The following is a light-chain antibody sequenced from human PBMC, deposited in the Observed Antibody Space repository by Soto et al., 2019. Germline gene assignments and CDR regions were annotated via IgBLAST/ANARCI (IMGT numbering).Light chain of an antibody. V-gene: IGKV3-20*01. CDR1: QSVRSSY. CDR2: GAS. Sequence: EIVLTQSPGTLSLSPGERATLSCRASQSVRSSYLAWYQQKPGQAPWLLIYGASSRATGIPDRFSGSGSGTDFTLTISRLEPEDFAVYYCQQCGSSPQTFGQGTRVEIK. CDR3: QQCGSSPQT. J-gene: IGKJ1*01.